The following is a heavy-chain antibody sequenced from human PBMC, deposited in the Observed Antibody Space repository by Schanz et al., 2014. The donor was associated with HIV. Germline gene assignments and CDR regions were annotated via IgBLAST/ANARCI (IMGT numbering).Heavy chain of an antibody. D-gene: IGHD3-10*01. V-gene: IGHV3-23*04. CDR1: GFTFSNYA. Sequence: LVESGGGLVQPGRSLRLSCAASGFTFSNYAMSWVRQAPGKGLEWASSISESGGRTYYADSVNGRFTISRDNSKNTLYLQMNSLRAEDTSVYYCARGFQGFDYWGQGTLVTVSS. CDR2: ISESGGRT. CDR3: ARGFQGFDY. J-gene: IGHJ4*02.